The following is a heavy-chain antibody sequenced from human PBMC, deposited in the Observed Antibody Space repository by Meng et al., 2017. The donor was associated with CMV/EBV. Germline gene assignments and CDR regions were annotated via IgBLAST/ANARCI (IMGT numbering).Heavy chain of an antibody. Sequence: GESLKISCAASGFTFSSYAMHWVRQAPGKGLEWVAVISYDGSNKYYADSVKGRFTISRDNSKNTLYLQMNSPRAEDTAVYYCARDGEVVGTTVTTLDYYYGMDVWGQGTTVTVSS. CDR2: ISYDGSNK. V-gene: IGHV3-30*04. D-gene: IGHD4-17*01. CDR3: ARDGEVVGTTVTTLDYYYGMDV. CDR1: GFTFSSYA. J-gene: IGHJ6*02.